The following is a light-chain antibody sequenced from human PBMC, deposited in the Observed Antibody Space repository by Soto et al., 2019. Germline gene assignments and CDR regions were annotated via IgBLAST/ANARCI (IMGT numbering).Light chain of an antibody. J-gene: IGKJ2*01. CDR3: QQYNSYSPYT. CDR2: KAS. CDR1: QSISSW. Sequence: DIQMTQSPSTLSASVGDRVTITCRASQSISSWLAWYQRKPGKAPKLLIYKASSLESGVPSRFSGSGSGTEFTLTISSLQPDDFATYFCQQYNSYSPYTFGQGTKLEIQ. V-gene: IGKV1-5*03.